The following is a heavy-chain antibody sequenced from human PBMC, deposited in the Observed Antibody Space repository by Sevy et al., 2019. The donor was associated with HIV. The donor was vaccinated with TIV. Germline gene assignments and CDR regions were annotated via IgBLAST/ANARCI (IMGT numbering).Heavy chain of an antibody. CDR2: IFYTGIV. CDR1: GESLTVGSYY. V-gene: IGHV4-39*01. Sequence: SETLSLTCAVSGESLTVGSYYWGWIRQPPGEGLEWLGNIFYTGIVAYNPSLQSRVTISVDTSKNQFSLELKSVTAADTAAYFCARRAVHGEGRSFDIWGPGTTVTVSS. CDR3: ARRAVHGEGRSFDI. J-gene: IGHJ3*02. D-gene: IGHD1-1*01.